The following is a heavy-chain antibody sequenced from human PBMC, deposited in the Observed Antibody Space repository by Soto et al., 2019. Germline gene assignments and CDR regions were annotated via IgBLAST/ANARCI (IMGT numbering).Heavy chain of an antibody. J-gene: IGHJ3*02. CDR2: SNHSGST. Sequence: QVQLQQWGAGLLKPSETLSLTCAVYGGSFSGYYWTWIRQTPGKGLECIGESNHSGSTNYNPSLKSRVSISAETAKQQVSLKLTSVNAADTAVDYCARGDCSSNSCFTRWALDIWGQGTVVTVSS. D-gene: IGHD2-2*01. V-gene: IGHV4-34*01. CDR1: GGSFSGYY. CDR3: ARGDCSSNSCFTRWALDI.